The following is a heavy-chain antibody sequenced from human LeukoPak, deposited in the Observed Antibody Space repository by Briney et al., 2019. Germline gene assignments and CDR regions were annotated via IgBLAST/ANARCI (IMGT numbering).Heavy chain of an antibody. CDR3: ARHSSGYYHYDY. CDR2: INSDGRST. Sequence: GGSLRLSCAASGFTFSSYWMHWVRQAPGKGLVWVSRINSDGRSTSYADSVKGRFTISRDNSKNTLHLQMNSLRAEGTAVYYCARHSSGYYHYDYWGPGIPDTVAS. J-gene: IGHJ4*02. V-gene: IGHV3-74*01. D-gene: IGHD3-22*01. CDR1: GFTFSSYW.